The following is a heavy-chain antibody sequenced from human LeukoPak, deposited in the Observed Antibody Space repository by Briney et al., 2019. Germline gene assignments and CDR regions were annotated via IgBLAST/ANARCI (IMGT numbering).Heavy chain of an antibody. CDR3: AREGGMYYDFWSGYYLKAFDI. V-gene: IGHV1-69*13. Sequence: SVKVSCEASGGTFSSYAISWVRQAPGQGLEWMGGIIPIFGTANYAQKFQGRVTITADESTSTAYMELSSLRSEDTAVYYCAREGGMYYDFWSGYYLKAFDIWGQGTMVTVSS. CDR1: GGTFSSYA. J-gene: IGHJ3*02. D-gene: IGHD3-3*01. CDR2: IIPIFGTA.